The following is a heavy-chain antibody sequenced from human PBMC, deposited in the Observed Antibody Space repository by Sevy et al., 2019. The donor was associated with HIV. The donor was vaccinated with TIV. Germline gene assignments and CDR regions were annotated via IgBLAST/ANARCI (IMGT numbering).Heavy chain of an antibody. CDR1: GFTFITYA. Sequence: GGSLRLSCKPSGFTFITYAMNWVRQAPGKGLEWVSTIYGSGGATYYADSVKGRFTISRDNSKNTLYLQMSSLRTEDSAVYYCAGGRYDSGGSFDAFDIWGQGTMVTVSS. J-gene: IGHJ3*02. CDR3: AGGRYDSGGSFDAFDI. CDR2: IYGSGGAT. V-gene: IGHV3-23*01. D-gene: IGHD3-22*01.